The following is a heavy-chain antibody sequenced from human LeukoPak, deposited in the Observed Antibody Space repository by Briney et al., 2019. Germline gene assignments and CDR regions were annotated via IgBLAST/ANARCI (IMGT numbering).Heavy chain of an antibody. D-gene: IGHD3-22*01. CDR1: GYTFTSYD. V-gene: IGHV1-8*01. CDR2: MNPNSGNT. Sequence: ASVKVSCKASGYTFTSYDINWVRQATGQGLEWMGWMNPNSGNTGYAQKFQGRVTMARNTSISTAYMELSSLRSEDTAAYYCARGSNYYDSSGIDYWGQGTLVTVSS. CDR3: ARGSNYYDSSGIDY. J-gene: IGHJ4*02.